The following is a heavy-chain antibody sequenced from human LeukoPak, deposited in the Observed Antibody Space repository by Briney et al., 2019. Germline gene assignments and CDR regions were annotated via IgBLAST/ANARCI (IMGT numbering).Heavy chain of an antibody. Sequence: GGSLRLSCAASGFTFSSYWMSWVRQAPGKGLEWVSVIYSGGSTYYADSVKGRFTISRDNSKNTLYLQMNSLRAEDTAVYYCARAVIVGATNFDYWGQGTLVTVSS. V-gene: IGHV3-66*01. J-gene: IGHJ4*02. D-gene: IGHD1-26*01. CDR3: ARAVIVGATNFDY. CDR1: GFTFSSYW. CDR2: IYSGGST.